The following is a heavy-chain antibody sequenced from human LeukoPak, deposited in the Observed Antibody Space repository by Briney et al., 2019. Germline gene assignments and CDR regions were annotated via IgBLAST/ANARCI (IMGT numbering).Heavy chain of an antibody. CDR2: IIPIFGTA. Sequence: SVKVSCKASGGTFSSYAISWVRQAPGQGLEWMGGIIPIFGTANYAQKFQGRVTITTDESTSTAYMELSSLRSEDTAVYCCAGALDSAFDIWGQGTMVTVSS. V-gene: IGHV1-69*05. CDR3: AGALDSAFDI. D-gene: IGHD3/OR15-3a*01. CDR1: GGTFSSYA. J-gene: IGHJ3*02.